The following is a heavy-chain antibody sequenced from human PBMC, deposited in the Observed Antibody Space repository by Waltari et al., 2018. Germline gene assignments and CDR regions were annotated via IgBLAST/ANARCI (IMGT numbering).Heavy chain of an antibody. V-gene: IGHV3-49*03. Sequence: EVQLVESGGGLVQPGRSLRLSCTASGSTFGAYAMSWFRQAPAKWSVWVGFIRSKAYGGTTEYAASVKGRFTISRDDSKSIAYLQRNSLKTEDTAVYYCTREKGYGVLWFREFPPGFDYWGQGTLVTVSS. CDR3: TREKGYGVLWFREFPPGFDY. D-gene: IGHD3-10*01. J-gene: IGHJ4*02. CDR2: IRSKAYGGTT. CDR1: GSTFGAYA.